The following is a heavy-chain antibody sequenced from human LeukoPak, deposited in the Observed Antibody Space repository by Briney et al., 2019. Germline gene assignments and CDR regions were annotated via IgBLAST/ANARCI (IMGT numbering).Heavy chain of an antibody. CDR3: ARSVAASRDY. CDR2: INWNGGSR. V-gene: IGHV3-20*04. J-gene: IGHJ4*02. D-gene: IGHD2-15*01. Sequence: GGSLRLSCAASGFTFDDYGMSWVRQAPGKGLEWVSGINWNGGSRGYVDSVKGRFTISRDNAKNSLYLQMNSLRAEDTALYYCARSVAASRDYWGQGTLVTVSS. CDR1: GFTFDDYG.